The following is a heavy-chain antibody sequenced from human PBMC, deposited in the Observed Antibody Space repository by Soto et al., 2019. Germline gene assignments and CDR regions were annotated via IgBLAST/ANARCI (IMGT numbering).Heavy chain of an antibody. CDR2: IWYDGSNK. J-gene: IGHJ6*02. D-gene: IGHD6-13*01. CDR3: AREFSSSWPQAGSGYYYGMDV. V-gene: IGHV3-33*01. Sequence: GGSLRLSCAASGFTFSSYGMHWVRQAPGKGLEWVAVIWYDGSNKYYADSVKGRFTISRDNSKNTLYLQMNSLRAEDTAVYYCAREFSSSWPQAGSGYYYGMDVWGQGTTVTVSS. CDR1: GFTFSSYG.